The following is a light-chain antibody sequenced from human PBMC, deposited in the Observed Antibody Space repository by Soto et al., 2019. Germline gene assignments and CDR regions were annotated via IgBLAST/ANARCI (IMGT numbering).Light chain of an antibody. CDR2: DVT. CDR3: SSYTTSTTLI. J-gene: IGLJ2*01. CDR1: SSDVGRYKL. Sequence: QSALTQPASVSGSPGQSITISCTGTSSDVGRYKLVSWYQQHPGKAPKLMIYDVTNQPSGVSNRFSGSKSGNTASLTISGLQAEDEADYYCSSYTTSTTLIFGGGTKLTVL. V-gene: IGLV2-14*03.